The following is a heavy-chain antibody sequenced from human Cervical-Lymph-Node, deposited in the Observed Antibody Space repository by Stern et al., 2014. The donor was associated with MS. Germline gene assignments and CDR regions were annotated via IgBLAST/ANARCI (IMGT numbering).Heavy chain of an antibody. CDR3: ARGGRGVGLEY. CDR2: VSYDGTQR. Sequence: VQLVESGGGVVQPGRSVSLSCVASGFTFSTYAMHWVRQAPGKGLEWLAFVSYDGTQRNSTDSVTARFTISRDNSKNTLYLHMNSLRDEDTAVYFCARGGRGVGLEYWGQGALVTVSS. CDR1: GFTFSTYA. V-gene: IGHV3-30-3*01. J-gene: IGHJ4*02. D-gene: IGHD3-10*01.